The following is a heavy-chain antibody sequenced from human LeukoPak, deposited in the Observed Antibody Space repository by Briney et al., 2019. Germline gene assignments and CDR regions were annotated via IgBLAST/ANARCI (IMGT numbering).Heavy chain of an antibody. J-gene: IGHJ3*02. CDR1: GFTFSSYS. V-gene: IGHV3-21*04. CDR3: AKVRQMAAAGLFHAFDI. CDR2: ISSSSSYI. Sequence: GGSLRLSCAASGFTFSSYSMNWVRQAPGKGLEWVSSISSSSSYIYYADSVKGRFTISRDNSKNTLYLQMNSLRAEDTAVYYCAKVRQMAAAGLFHAFDIWGQGTMVTVSS. D-gene: IGHD6-13*01.